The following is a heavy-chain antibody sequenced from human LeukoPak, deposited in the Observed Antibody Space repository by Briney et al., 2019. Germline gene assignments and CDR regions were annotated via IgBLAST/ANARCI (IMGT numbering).Heavy chain of an antibody. CDR2: IRYDGSNK. D-gene: IGHD6-13*01. V-gene: IGHV3-30*02. CDR1: GFTFSDYG. CDR3: ATTPHIAAAGTY. J-gene: IGHJ4*02. Sequence: GGSLRLSCAASGFTFSDYGIHWVRQAPGKGLEWVAFIRYDGSNKYYADSVKGRFTISRDNSKNTLYLQMNSLRAEDTAVYYCATTPHIAAAGTYWGQGTLVTVSS.